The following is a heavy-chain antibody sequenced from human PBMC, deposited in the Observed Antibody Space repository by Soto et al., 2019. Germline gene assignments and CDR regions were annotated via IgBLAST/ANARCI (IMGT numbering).Heavy chain of an antibody. CDR1: GFTFGDYA. CDR3: TRDRCSSTSCPYSYYYYYMDV. V-gene: IGHV3-49*03. Sequence: GGSLRLSCTASGFTFGDYAMSWFRQAPGKGLEWVGFIRSKAYGGTTEYAASVKGRFTISRDDSKSIAYLQMNSLKTEDTAVYYCTRDRCSSTSCPYSYYYYYMDVWGKGTTVTVSS. CDR2: IRSKAYGGTT. J-gene: IGHJ6*03. D-gene: IGHD2-2*01.